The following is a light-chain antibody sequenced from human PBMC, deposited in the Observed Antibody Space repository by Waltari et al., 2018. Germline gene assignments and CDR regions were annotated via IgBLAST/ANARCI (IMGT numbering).Light chain of an antibody. V-gene: IGKV1-27*01. CDR2: GTS. Sequence: DIQMTQAPSSLSASVGDRVTITCRASQGISNYLAWYQQKPGKVPTLLIYGTSTLQSGVPSRFSGSGSGTDFTLTISSLQPEDVATYYCQKYNSAPWTFGQGTKVEVK. J-gene: IGKJ1*01. CDR3: QKYNSAPWT. CDR1: QGISNY.